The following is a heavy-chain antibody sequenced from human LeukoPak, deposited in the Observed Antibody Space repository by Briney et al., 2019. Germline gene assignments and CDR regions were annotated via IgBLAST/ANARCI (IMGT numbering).Heavy chain of an antibody. V-gene: IGHV3-23*01. Sequence: PGGSLRLSCAASGFTFSNYAMSWVRQAPGKGLEWVSAISGSGSTTYYAGSVKGRFTISRDISKNTLYLQMNSLRAEDTAVYYCASHYNILTGYKKSDFWGQGTLVTVSS. J-gene: IGHJ4*02. CDR2: ISGSGSTT. D-gene: IGHD3-9*01. CDR3: ASHYNILTGYKKSDF. CDR1: GFTFSNYA.